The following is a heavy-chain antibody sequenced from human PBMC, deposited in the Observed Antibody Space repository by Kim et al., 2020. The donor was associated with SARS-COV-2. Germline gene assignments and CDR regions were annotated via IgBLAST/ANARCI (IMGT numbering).Heavy chain of an antibody. J-gene: IGHJ4*02. D-gene: IGHD5-18*01. CDR2: INHSGST. Sequence: SETLSLTCAVYGGSFSGYYWSWIRQPPGKGLEWIGEINHSGSTNYNPSLKSRVTISVDTSKNQFSLKLSSVTAADTAVYYCARGGGYSYGYASYFDYWGQGTLVTVSS. CDR3: ARGGGYSYGYASYFDY. CDR1: GGSFSGYY. V-gene: IGHV4-34*01.